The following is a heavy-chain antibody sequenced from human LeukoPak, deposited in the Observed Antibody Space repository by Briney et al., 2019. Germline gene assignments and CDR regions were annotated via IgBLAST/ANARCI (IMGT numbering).Heavy chain of an antibody. CDR2: IWYDGSNK. V-gene: IGHV3-33*01. CDR1: GFTFSSYG. CDR3: ARDPEWELLYFDY. Sequence: GGSLRLSCAASGFTFSSYGMRWVRQAPGKGLERVAVIWYDGSNKYYADSVKGRFTISRDNSKNTLYLQMNSLRAEETAVYYCARDPEWELLYFDYWGQGALVTVSS. J-gene: IGHJ4*02. D-gene: IGHD1-26*01.